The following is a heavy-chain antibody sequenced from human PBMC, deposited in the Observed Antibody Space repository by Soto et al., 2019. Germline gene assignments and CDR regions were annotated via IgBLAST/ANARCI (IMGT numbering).Heavy chain of an antibody. V-gene: IGHV5-51*01. CDR1: GYSFTSNW. Sequence: GESLKISCQGSGYSFTSNWIDWVRQMPGKGLEWMGIINPADSDIKYSPSFQGQVTISADKSIGTAYLQWSSLKASDTAMYYCARHQRDDASRKIDYWGQGTLVTVSS. CDR3: ARHQRDDASRKIDY. D-gene: IGHD3-16*01. J-gene: IGHJ4*02. CDR2: INPADSDI.